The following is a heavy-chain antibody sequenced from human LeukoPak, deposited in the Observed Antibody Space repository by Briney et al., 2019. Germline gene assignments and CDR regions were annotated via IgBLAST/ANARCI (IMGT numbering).Heavy chain of an antibody. J-gene: IGHJ4*02. CDR3: ARSPRGYSGYDPYFDH. D-gene: IGHD5-12*01. CDR2: IYYSGST. CDR1: GGSISSYY. V-gene: IGHV4-59*01. Sequence: SETLSLTCTVSGGSISSYYWSWIRQPPGKGLEWIGYIYYSGSTNYSPSLKSRVTISVDTSKNQFSLKLSSVTAADTAVYYCARSPRGYSGYDPYFDHWGQGTLVTVSS.